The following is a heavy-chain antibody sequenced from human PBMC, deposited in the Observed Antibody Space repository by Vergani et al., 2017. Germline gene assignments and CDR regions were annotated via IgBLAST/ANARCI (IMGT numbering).Heavy chain of an antibody. Sequence: QVQLAESGGGRVQPGRSLRLSCAASGFSFSSHAIHWVRQAPGKGLEWVAVISNDGSKKYYADSVKGRFTISRDNSKNTLDLQMNSLRTDDTAVYYCARDLAYCHEGSCALWGQGSVVTVSS. CDR3: ARDLAYCHEGSCAL. CDR2: ISNDGSKK. D-gene: IGHD2-15*01. CDR1: GFSFSSHA. J-gene: IGHJ4*02. V-gene: IGHV3-30*03.